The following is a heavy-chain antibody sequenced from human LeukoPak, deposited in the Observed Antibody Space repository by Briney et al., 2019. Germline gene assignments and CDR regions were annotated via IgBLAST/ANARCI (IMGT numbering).Heavy chain of an antibody. D-gene: IGHD2-2*01. CDR3: ARATSFDL. CDR1: GGSISSSSYY. V-gene: IGHV4-39*07. Sequence: SETLSLTCTVSGGSISSSSYYWGWIRQPPGKGLEWIGSIYYSGSTYYNPSLKSRVTISVDTSKNQFSLKLSSVTAADTAVYYCARATSFDLWGRGTLVTVSS. CDR2: IYYSGST. J-gene: IGHJ2*01.